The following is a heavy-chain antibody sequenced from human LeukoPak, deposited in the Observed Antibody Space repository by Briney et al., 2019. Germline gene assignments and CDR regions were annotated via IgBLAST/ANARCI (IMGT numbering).Heavy chain of an antibody. D-gene: IGHD2-2*01. CDR1: GYTFTSYA. CDR3: ARRCSSTSCLDY. Sequence: ASVKVSCTASGYTFTSYAMHWVRQAPGQRLEWMGWINAGNGNTKYSQKFQGRVTITRDTSASTAYMELSSLRSEDTAVYYCARRCSSTSCLDYWGQGTLVTVSS. CDR2: INAGNGNT. V-gene: IGHV1-3*01. J-gene: IGHJ4*02.